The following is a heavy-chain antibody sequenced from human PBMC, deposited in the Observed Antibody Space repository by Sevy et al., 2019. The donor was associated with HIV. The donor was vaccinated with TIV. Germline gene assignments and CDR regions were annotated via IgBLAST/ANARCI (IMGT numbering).Heavy chain of an antibody. D-gene: IGHD6-6*01. V-gene: IGHV4-4*07. J-gene: IGHJ6*02. CDR2: IYTGGST. CDR1: GGSISSYY. Sequence: SETLSLTCTVSGGSISSYYWSWIRQPAGKGLEWIGRIYTGGSTNYNPSLKSRVTMSVDTSKNQFSLKLSSVTAADTAVYYCARDSSSSPIYYYYYGMDVWGQGTTVTVSS. CDR3: ARDSSSSPIYYYYYGMDV.